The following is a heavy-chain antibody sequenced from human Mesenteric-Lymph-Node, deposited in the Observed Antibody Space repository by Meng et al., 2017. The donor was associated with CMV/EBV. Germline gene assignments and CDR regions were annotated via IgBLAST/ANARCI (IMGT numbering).Heavy chain of an antibody. J-gene: IGHJ4*02. Sequence: TCTFSGFSLSTSGMGVGWVRQHPGKALEWLALIYWDDDKRYSPSLKSRFTITKDTSKNQVVLTMTNMDPVDTATYYCVHRGSAAVFDYWGQGILVTVSS. CDR1: GFSLSTSGMG. V-gene: IGHV2-5*02. CDR3: VHRGSAAVFDY. CDR2: IYWDDDK. D-gene: IGHD2-2*01.